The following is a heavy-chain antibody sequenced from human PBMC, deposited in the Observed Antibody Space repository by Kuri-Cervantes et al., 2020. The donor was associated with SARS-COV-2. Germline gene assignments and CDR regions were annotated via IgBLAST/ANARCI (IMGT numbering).Heavy chain of an antibody. V-gene: IGHV3-30*04. J-gene: IGHJ5*02. D-gene: IGHD1-26*01. CDR3: ARAFGGSYFNWFDP. CDR2: ISYDGSNK. CDR1: GFTFNSYA. Sequence: GESLKISCAASGFTFNSYAMHWVRQAPGKGLEWVAVISYDGSNKYYADSVKGRFTISRDNSKNTLYLQMNSLRAEDTAVYYCARAFGGSYFNWFDPWGQGTLVTVSS.